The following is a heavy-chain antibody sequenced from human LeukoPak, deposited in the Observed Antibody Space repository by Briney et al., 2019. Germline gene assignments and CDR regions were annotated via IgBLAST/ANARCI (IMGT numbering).Heavy chain of an antibody. J-gene: IGHJ6*02. V-gene: IGHV3-33*01. CDR3: ASGRLNYFYAMDI. CDR1: GFTFSRNG. CDR2: IWYDGSNK. Sequence: GGSLRLSCVASGFTFSRNGMHWVRQAPGKGLEWVAVIWYDGSNKYYADSVKGRFTISRDNSKNTLCLQMNSPRAEDTAVYYCASGRLNYFYAMDIWGQGTTVTVSS.